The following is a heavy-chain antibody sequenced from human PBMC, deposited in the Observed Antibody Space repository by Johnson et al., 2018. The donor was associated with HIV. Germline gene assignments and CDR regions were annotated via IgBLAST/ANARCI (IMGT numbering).Heavy chain of an antibody. Sequence: VQLVESGGGLVKPGGSLRLSCAASGFTFSDYYMSWIRQAPGKGLEWVSALSGSDDSTYYAYSVKGRFTISRDNAKNSLYLQMMSLRTEDTAVYFCAKVPSAVWFGEVIWGQGTMVTVSS. V-gene: IGHV3-11*04. CDR2: LSGSDDST. D-gene: IGHD3-10*01. CDR1: GFTFSDYY. J-gene: IGHJ3*02. CDR3: AKVPSAVWFGEVI.